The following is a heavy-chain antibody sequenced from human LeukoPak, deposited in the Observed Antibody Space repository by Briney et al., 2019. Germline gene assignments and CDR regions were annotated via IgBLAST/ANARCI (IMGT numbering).Heavy chain of an antibody. CDR1: GDSISSNSAA. CDR2: TYYRSKWYS. D-gene: IGHD1-26*01. J-gene: IGHJ4*02. Sequence: SQTLSLTCAISGDSISSNSAAWNWTRQSPSRGLEWLGRTYYRSKWYSDYAVSVKSRITINPDTSKNQFSLQLNSVTPEDTAVYYCARAQAYSGRIFDYWGQGTLVTVSS. CDR3: ARAQAYSGRIFDY. V-gene: IGHV6-1*01.